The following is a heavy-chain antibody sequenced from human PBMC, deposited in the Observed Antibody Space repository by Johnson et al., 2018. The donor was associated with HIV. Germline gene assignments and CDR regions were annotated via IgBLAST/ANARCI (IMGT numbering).Heavy chain of an antibody. J-gene: IGHJ3*02. CDR2: IYSGGST. CDR1: GFTVSSNY. Sequence: VQLVESGGGLVQPGGSLRLSCAASGFTVSSNYMSWVRQAPGKGLEWVSVIYSGGSTYTADSVKGRFTISRDNSKNTLYLQMNRLRAEDTAVYYCARLGFYNWDGGGALDIWGQGTMVTVSS. V-gene: IGHV3-66*04. CDR3: ARLGFYNWDGGGALDI. D-gene: IGHD1-20*01.